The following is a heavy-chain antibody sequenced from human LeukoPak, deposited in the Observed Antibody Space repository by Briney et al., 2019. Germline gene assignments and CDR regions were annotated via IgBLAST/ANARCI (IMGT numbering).Heavy chain of an antibody. Sequence: GASVKVSCKASGYTFTGYYMHWVRQATGQGLEWMGWMNPNSGNTGYAQKFQGRVTMTRNTSISTAYMELSSLRSEDTAVYYCARAGSGWYVYYYYYYYMDVWGKGTTVTISS. CDR1: GYTFTGYY. D-gene: IGHD6-13*01. CDR3: ARAGSGWYVYYYYYYYMDV. V-gene: IGHV1-8*02. J-gene: IGHJ6*03. CDR2: MNPNSGNT.